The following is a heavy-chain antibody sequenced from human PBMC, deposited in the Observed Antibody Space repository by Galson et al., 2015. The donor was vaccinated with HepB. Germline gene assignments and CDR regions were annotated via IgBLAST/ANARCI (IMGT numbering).Heavy chain of an antibody. V-gene: IGHV3-23*01. CDR1: GFTFSNYD. Sequence: SLRLSCAASGFTFSNYDMSWVRQAPGKGLGWVSGISGSGGITYYADSVKGRFTISRDNSKNTLCLQMNGLRAEDTATYYCSSANIYLLDYWGPGTLVTGPS. CDR3: SSANIYLLDY. D-gene: IGHD2-2*01. J-gene: IGHJ4*01. CDR2: ISGSGGIT.